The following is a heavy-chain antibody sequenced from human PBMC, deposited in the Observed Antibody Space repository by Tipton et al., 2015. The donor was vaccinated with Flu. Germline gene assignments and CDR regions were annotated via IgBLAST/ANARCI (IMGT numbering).Heavy chain of an antibody. CDR1: GFTFSSYG. V-gene: IGHV3-53*01. CDR3: ARGQVFDP. Sequence: SLRLSCAASGFTFSSYGMHWVRQAPGKGLEWVAVIYSGGSTYYADSVKGRFTISRDNSKNTLYLQMNSLRAEDTAVYYCARGQVFDPWGQGTLVTVSS. CDR2: IYSGGST. J-gene: IGHJ5*02.